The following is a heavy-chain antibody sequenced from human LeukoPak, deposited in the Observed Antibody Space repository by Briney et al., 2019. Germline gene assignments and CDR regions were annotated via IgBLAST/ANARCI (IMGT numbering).Heavy chain of an antibody. D-gene: IGHD3-22*01. CDR1: GLTLSSYA. Sequence: PGGSLRLSCAASGLTLSSYAMSWVRQAPGKGLEWVSAISGRGGNTYYADSVKGRFTISRDNSKNTLYLQMNSPRAEDTAVYYCAKLMVVSYFDYWGRGTLVTVSS. CDR3: AKLMVVSYFDY. CDR2: ISGRGGNT. J-gene: IGHJ4*02. V-gene: IGHV3-23*01.